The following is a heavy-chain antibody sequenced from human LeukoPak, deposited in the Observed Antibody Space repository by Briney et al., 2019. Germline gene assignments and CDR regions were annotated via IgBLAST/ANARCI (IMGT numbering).Heavy chain of an antibody. CDR2: ISGDGGST. V-gene: IGHV3-43*02. CDR3: ARAGTTPSRYFDY. CDR1: GFIFDNYA. J-gene: IGHJ4*02. D-gene: IGHD1-7*01. Sequence: PGGSLRLSCAASGFIFDNYAMHWVRQAPGKGLKWVSLISGDGGSTYYADSVKGRFTISRDNSKNSLYLQMNSLRTEDTALYYCARAGTTPSRYFDYWGQGTLVTVSS.